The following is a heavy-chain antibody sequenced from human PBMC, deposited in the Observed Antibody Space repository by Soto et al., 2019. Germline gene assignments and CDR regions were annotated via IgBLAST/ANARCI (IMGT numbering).Heavy chain of an antibody. CDR1: GFTFNTYA. D-gene: IGHD1-26*01. CDR2: ISGSGDST. J-gene: IGHJ4*02. V-gene: IGHV3-23*01. Sequence: EVQLLESGGGLVQPGGSLRLSCAASGFTFNTYAMSWVRQAPGKGLEWVSSISGSGDSTSYADSVKGRFTISRDNSKKTLYLQMNSLRAEDTAVYYCAKASQTQGWELSFDYWGQGTLVTVSS. CDR3: AKASQTQGWELSFDY.